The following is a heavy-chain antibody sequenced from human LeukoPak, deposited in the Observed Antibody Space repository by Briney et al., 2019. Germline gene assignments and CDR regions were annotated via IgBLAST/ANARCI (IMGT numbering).Heavy chain of an antibody. J-gene: IGHJ4*02. CDR1: GGSFSTYA. Sequence: GASVKVSCKSSGGSFSTYAVNWVRQAPGQGLEWMGRLIPVLGMSHYAPGFQSRVTLTADRSTNTAYMELDRLTSDDTAVYFCARDRGGGFDLAFFDHXXXGXLXTVSS. CDR2: LIPVLGMS. CDR3: ARDRGGGFDLAFFDH. V-gene: IGHV1-69*04. D-gene: IGHD5-12*01.